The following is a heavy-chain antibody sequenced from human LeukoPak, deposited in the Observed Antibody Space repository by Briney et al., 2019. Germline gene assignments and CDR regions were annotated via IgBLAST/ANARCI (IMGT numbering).Heavy chain of an antibody. CDR1: GGSISSGDYY. D-gene: IGHD4-17*01. CDR3: ARGSAGYGVLGVDP. CDR2: IYYSGST. V-gene: IGHV4-30-4*01. J-gene: IGHJ5*02. Sequence: SETLSLTCTVSGGSISSGDYYWSWIRQPPGKGLEWIGYIYYSGSTYYNPSLKSRVTISVDTSKNQFSLKLSSVTAADTAVYYCARGSAGYGVLGVDPWGQGTLVTVSS.